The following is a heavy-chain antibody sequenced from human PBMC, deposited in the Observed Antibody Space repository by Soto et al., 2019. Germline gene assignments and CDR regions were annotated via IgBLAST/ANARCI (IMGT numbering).Heavy chain of an antibody. CDR2: INTDGSTT. J-gene: IGHJ6*02. Sequence: EVQLVESGGGIVQPGGSLRLSCAASEFTFNNYWMHWVRQVPGKGLEWVSRINTDGSTTNFGDSVMGRFTISRDNADNRVYLQLNSLRAEDTAVYYCARGIYLKYGLDVWGQGATVTVSS. CDR3: ARGIYLKYGLDV. CDR1: EFTFNNYW. D-gene: IGHD3-16*02. V-gene: IGHV3-74*01.